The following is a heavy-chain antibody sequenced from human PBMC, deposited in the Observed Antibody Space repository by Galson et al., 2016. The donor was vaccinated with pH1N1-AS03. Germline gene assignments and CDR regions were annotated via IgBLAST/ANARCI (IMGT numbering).Heavy chain of an antibody. V-gene: IGHV3-7*03. J-gene: IGHJ4*02. CDR2: ISEDGSEK. Sequence: SLRLSCAASGFTLSGYWMGWVRLAPGKGLERVASISEDGSEKYYLDSVKGRFSISRNNAWNSLYLQLDSLRAEDTVLYYCARLRAYCHGGTCTYFDYWGRGALVTVSS. CDR3: ARLRAYCHGGTCTYFDY. D-gene: IGHD2-15*01. CDR1: GFTLSGYW.